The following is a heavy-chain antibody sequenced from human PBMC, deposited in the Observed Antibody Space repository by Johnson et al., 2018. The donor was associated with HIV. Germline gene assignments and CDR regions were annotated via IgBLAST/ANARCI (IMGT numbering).Heavy chain of an antibody. Sequence: QVQLVESGGGLVKPGGSLRLSCAASGFTFSDYYMSWIRQAPGKGLDCVSYISSSGSTIYYADSVKGRFTISRDNSRNTLYLQMNSLRVEDTAVYYCAKVPYGGSAEDAFDSWGQGTMVTVSS. D-gene: IGHD1-26*01. CDR2: ISSSGSTI. CDR1: GFTFSDYY. V-gene: IGHV3-11*01. CDR3: AKVPYGGSAEDAFDS. J-gene: IGHJ3*02.